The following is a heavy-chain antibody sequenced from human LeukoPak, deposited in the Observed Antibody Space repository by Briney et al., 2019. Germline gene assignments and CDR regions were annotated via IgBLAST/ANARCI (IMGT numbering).Heavy chain of an antibody. J-gene: IGHJ4*02. V-gene: IGHV4-4*08. D-gene: IGHD6-13*01. Sequence: LETLSLTCTVSGGSISSYHWSWIRQPPGKGLEWIGYISNSGGTNYNPSLKSRVTISVDTSKNQFSLKLSSVTAADTAVYYCARRAAAAGKYFDYWGQGTLVTVSS. CDR1: GGSISSYH. CDR2: ISNSGGT. CDR3: ARRAAAAGKYFDY.